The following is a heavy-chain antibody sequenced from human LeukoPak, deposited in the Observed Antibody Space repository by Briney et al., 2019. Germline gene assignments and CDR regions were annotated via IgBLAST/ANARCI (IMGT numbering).Heavy chain of an antibody. D-gene: IGHD1-26*01. J-gene: IGHJ6*02. Sequence: SETLSLTCSVSGGSISSYHWSWIRQAAGKGLEWIGRINTNETTNYNPSLKSRVTMSIDTSKNQFSLRLRSVTAADTAVYYCARNIGSHRYYYGLDVWGQGTTVTVSS. V-gene: IGHV4-4*07. CDR1: GGSISSYH. CDR3: ARNIGSHRYYYGLDV. CDR2: INTNETT.